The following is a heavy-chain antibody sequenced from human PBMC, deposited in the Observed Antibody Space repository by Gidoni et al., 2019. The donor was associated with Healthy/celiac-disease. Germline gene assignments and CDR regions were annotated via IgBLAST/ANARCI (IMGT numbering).Heavy chain of an antibody. J-gene: IGHJ5*02. CDR2: ISGSGGST. CDR3: YVPAVEINWFDP. V-gene: IGHV3-23*01. D-gene: IGHD2-2*01. Sequence: EVQLLESGGGLVQPGGSLRRSCAAPGITFSSYAMSWVRQAPGKGLGWVSAISGSGGSTYYADSVNGRFTISRDNSKNTLYLQMNSLRAEDTAVYYCYVPAVEINWFDPWGQGTLVTVSS. CDR1: GITFSSYA.